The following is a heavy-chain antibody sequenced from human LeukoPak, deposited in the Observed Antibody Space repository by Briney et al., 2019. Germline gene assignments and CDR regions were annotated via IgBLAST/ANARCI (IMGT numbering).Heavy chain of an antibody. V-gene: IGHV1-69*13. D-gene: IGHD3-3*01. CDR1: GGTFSSYA. Sequence: ASVKVSCKASGGTFSSYAISWVRQAPGQGLEWMGGIIPILGTANYAQKFQGRVTITADESTSTAYMELSSLRSEDTAVYYCARGGDFWSGYPLYYYYMDVWGKGTTVTVSS. J-gene: IGHJ6*03. CDR3: ARGGDFWSGYPLYYYYMDV. CDR2: IIPILGTA.